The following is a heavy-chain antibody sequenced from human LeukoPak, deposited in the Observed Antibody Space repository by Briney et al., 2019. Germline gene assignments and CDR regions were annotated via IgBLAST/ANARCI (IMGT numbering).Heavy chain of an antibody. V-gene: IGHV3-23*01. CDR3: AREDTFAPFSY. D-gene: IGHD5-18*01. Sequence: GSLRLFCCASGFNFSSFSMNLVRQGPGKGLEWVSTFSGSGGSTYYADSVKGRFSISRDNSKNTLYLQMNSLRAEDTAVYYCAREDTFAPFSYWGQGTLVTVSS. CDR1: GFNFSSFS. CDR2: FSGSGGST. J-gene: IGHJ4*02.